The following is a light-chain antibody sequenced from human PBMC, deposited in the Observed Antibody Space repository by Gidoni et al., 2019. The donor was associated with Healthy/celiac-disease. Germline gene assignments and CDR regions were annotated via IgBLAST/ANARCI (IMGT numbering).Light chain of an antibody. CDR1: QSVSSY. CDR2: DAS. Sequence: IVLTQSPATLSLSPRERATLSCRASQSVSSYLAWYQQNPGQAPRHLIYDASNRTTGIPARFSGSGSGTDFTLTISSLEPEDFAVYYCQQRSNWLTFGGGTKVEIK. CDR3: QQRSNWLT. V-gene: IGKV3-11*01. J-gene: IGKJ4*01.